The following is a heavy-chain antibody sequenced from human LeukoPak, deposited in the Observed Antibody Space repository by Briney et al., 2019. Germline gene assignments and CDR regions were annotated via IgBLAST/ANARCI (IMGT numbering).Heavy chain of an antibody. CDR1: GFTFDDYA. CDR2: ISWNSGSI. Sequence: GGSLRLSCAASGFTFDDYAMHWVRQAPGKGLEWVSGISWNSGSIGYADSVKGRFTISRDNAKNSLYLQMNSLRAEDMALYYCAKAPHRDYYYYYMDVWGKGTTVTVSS. J-gene: IGHJ6*03. CDR3: AKAPHRDYYYYYMDV. V-gene: IGHV3-9*03.